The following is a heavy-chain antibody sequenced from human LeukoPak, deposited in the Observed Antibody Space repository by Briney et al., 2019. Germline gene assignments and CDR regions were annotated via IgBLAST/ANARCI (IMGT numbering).Heavy chain of an antibody. Sequence: PSETLSLTCAVYGGSFSGYFWSWIRQPPGKGLEWIGEINHSGTTNYNPSLKSRVTISVDTSKNQFSLKLSSVTAADTAVYYCARGSYYYDSSGYLDHFDYWGQGTLVTVSS. V-gene: IGHV4-34*01. CDR1: GGSFSGYF. J-gene: IGHJ4*02. D-gene: IGHD3-22*01. CDR3: ARGSYYYDSSGYLDHFDY. CDR2: INHSGTT.